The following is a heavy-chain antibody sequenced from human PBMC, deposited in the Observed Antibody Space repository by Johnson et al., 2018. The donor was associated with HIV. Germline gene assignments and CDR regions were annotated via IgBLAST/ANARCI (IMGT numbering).Heavy chain of an antibody. Sequence: QMLLVESGGGVVRPGGSLRLSCAASGFTFDNYGVSWVRQAPGKGLEWVAFIRYDGSNKYYVDSVKGRFTISRDNAKNSLYLQMNSLRAEDTAVYYCAYSSSPLSGDAFDIWGQGTMVTVSS. V-gene: IGHV3-30*02. CDR3: AYSSSPLSGDAFDI. J-gene: IGHJ3*02. CDR1: GFTFDNYG. CDR2: IRYDGSNK. D-gene: IGHD6-6*01.